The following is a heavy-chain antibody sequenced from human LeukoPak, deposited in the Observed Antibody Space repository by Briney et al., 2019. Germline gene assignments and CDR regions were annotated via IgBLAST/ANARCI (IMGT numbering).Heavy chain of an antibody. CDR3: ARSQNYYGSGDY. CDR2: IYYTGKT. CDR1: GDSFSNGNYY. D-gene: IGHD3-10*01. J-gene: IGHJ4*02. V-gene: IGHV4-61*03. Sequence: PSETLSLTCTVSGDSFSNGNYYWSWLRQPTGKALEWIGYIYYTGKTYYNPSLEGRVTILVDTSRNHFSVKLSSVTAADTAVYYCARSQNYYGSGDYWSQGTLVTVSS.